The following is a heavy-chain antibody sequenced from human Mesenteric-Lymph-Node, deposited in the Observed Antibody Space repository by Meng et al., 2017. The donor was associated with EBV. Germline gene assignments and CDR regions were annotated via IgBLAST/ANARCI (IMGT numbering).Heavy chain of an antibody. J-gene: IGHJ4*02. V-gene: IGHV1-18*01. CDR3: ARGDGMAFF. D-gene: IGHD1-14*01. CDR2: ISGYDAKT. Sequence: QVQLWQSGAEVKKPGASVKVSCKASGYTFSAHGISWVRQAPGQGLEWMGWISGYDAKTNYAPKLQDRVTMTTDTSTSTAYMELRSLRSDDTAVYYCARGDGMAFFWGQGTLVTVSS. CDR1: GYTFSAHG.